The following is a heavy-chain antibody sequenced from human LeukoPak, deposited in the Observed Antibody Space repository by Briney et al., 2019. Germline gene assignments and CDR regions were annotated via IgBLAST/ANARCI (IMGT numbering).Heavy chain of an antibody. CDR1: GDTLNGYY. Sequence: ASVKVSCKASGDTLNGYYINWVRQAPGQGLEWMGWIDTNTGNPTYAQGFTGRFVFSLDTSVSTAFLQISSLEAEDTAVYYCARVLSSGYAIGFDYWGQGTLVTVSS. CDR2: IDTNTGNP. CDR3: ARVLSSGYAIGFDY. V-gene: IGHV7-4-1*02. D-gene: IGHD5-12*01. J-gene: IGHJ4*02.